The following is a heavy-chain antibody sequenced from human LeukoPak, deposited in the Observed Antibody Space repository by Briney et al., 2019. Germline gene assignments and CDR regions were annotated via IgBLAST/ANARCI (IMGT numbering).Heavy chain of an antibody. J-gene: IGHJ6*03. CDR2: IGSSGNTI. D-gene: IGHD1-1*01. Sequence: GGSLRLSCAASGFTFSSYEMNWVRQAPGKGLEWVSYIGSSGNTIYYADSVKGRFIISRDNAKNSLYLQMNSLRAEDTAVYYCAREGIGRYYYYYYMDVWGKGTTVTISS. CDR3: AREGIGRYYYYYYMDV. V-gene: IGHV3-48*03. CDR1: GFTFSSYE.